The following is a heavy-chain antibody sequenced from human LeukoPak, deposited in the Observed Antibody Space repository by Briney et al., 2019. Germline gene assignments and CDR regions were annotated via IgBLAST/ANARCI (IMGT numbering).Heavy chain of an antibody. D-gene: IGHD6-13*01. J-gene: IGHJ1*01. CDR3: ARDHGYSSSWYVKREYFQH. CDR2: ISGSGGST. Sequence: GGSLRLSCAASGFTFSSYAMSWVRQAPGKGLEWVSAISGSGGSTYYADSVKGRFTISRDNAKNSLYLQMNSLRAEDTAVYYCARDHGYSSSWYVKREYFQHWGQGTLVTVSS. V-gene: IGHV3-23*01. CDR1: GFTFSSYA.